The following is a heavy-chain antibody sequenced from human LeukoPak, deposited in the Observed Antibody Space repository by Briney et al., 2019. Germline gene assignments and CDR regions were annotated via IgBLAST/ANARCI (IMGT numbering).Heavy chain of an antibody. D-gene: IGHD2-15*01. CDR3: ARIGYCSGGSCYLIDY. J-gene: IGHJ4*02. Sequence: ASVEVSCKASGYTFTSYGISWVRQAPGQGLEWMGWISAYNGNTNYAQKLQGRVTMTTDTSTSTAYMELRSLRSDDTAVYYCARIGYCSGGSCYLIDYWGQGTLVTVSS. CDR1: GYTFTSYG. V-gene: IGHV1-18*01. CDR2: ISAYNGNT.